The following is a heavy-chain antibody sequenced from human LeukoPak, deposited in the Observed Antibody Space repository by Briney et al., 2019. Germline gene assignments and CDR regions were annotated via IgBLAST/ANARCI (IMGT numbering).Heavy chain of an antibody. CDR2: MNPNSGNT. CDR3: AISIGSSWPNWYFDL. D-gene: IGHD6-13*01. V-gene: IGHV1-8*01. CDR1: GYTFASYD. J-gene: IGHJ2*01. Sequence: ASVRVSCKASGYTFASYDINWVRQATGQGLEWMGWMNPNSGNTGSVQKFQGRVSMTRNTSISTAYMELSSLRFEGTAAYYCAISIGSSWPNWYFDLWGRGTLVTVSS.